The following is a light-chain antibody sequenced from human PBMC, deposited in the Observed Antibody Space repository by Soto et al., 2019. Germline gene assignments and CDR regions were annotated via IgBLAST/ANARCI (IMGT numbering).Light chain of an antibody. J-gene: IGKJ1*01. Sequence: AMQLTQSQSSLSESVGDRVTITFRASQGIGSALAWYQQKPGKGPKLLMYDASTLETGVPSRFSGGGSGTDFTLTVSSLQPEDFATYYCQQFDSYPWTFGQGTKVDIK. CDR1: QGIGSA. CDR2: DAS. CDR3: QQFDSYPWT. V-gene: IGKV1-13*02.